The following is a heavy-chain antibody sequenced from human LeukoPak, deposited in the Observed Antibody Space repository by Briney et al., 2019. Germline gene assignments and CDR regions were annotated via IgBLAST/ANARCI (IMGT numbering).Heavy chain of an antibody. D-gene: IGHD5-12*01. CDR3: AKDAPSARGYSGYDYPDYYYMDV. V-gene: IGHV3-21*01. Sequence: GGSLRLSCAASGFTFSSYSMNWVRQAPGKGLEGVSSISSSSSYIYYADSVKGRFTISRDNAKNSLYLQMNSLRAEDTAVYYCAKDAPSARGYSGYDYPDYYYMDVWGKGTTVTISS. CDR1: GFTFSSYS. CDR2: ISSSSSYI. J-gene: IGHJ6*03.